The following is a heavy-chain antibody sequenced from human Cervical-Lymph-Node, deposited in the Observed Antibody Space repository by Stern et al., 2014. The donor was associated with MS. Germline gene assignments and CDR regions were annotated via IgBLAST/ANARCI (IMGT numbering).Heavy chain of an antibody. Sequence: QVQLVESGAEVKKPGASVKVSCKASGYTFTSYYMHWVRQAPGQGLEWMGIINPSGGSTSYAQKFQGRVTMTRDTSTSTVYMELSSLRSEDTAVYYCARESSPYSSGRPFLYWGQGTLVTVSS. CDR1: GYTFTSYY. CDR3: ARESSPYSSGRPFLY. V-gene: IGHV1-46*01. D-gene: IGHD3-10*01. J-gene: IGHJ4*02. CDR2: INPSGGST.